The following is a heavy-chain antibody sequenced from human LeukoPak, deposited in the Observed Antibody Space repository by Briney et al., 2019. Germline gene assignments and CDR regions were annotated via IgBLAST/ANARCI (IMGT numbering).Heavy chain of an antibody. CDR2: VRNEANYYTT. CDR1: GFTFIKLY. Sequence: GGSLRLSCVASGFTFIKLYMDCVRQAPGKGLEWVGRVRNEANYYTTDYATSVKGRFTISRDDSKNSLFLQMNSLKTEDTAVSYCVRVRQGDSFDYWGQGTLVTVSS. J-gene: IGHJ4*02. CDR3: VRVRQGDSFDY. V-gene: IGHV3-72*01.